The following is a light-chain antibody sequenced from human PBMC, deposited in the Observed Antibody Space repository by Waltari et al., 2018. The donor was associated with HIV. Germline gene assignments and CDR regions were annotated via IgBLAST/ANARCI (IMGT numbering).Light chain of an antibody. Sequence: QAGLTQPPSVSKALRQTATLTCTGNSNNVDYQGAAWLQQHPGHPPKLLSYRNNNRPAGISERFSASRSGNTTSLTLAGLQPEDEADYYCSAWDFSLGAWVFGGGTKLTVL. CDR1: SNNVDYQG. CDR3: SAWDFSLGAWV. J-gene: IGLJ3*02. CDR2: RNN. V-gene: IGLV10-54*04.